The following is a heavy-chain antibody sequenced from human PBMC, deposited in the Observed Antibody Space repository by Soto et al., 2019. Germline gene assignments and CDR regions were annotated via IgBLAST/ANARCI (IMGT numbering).Heavy chain of an antibody. J-gene: IGHJ6*02. CDR2: IRSKANSYAT. D-gene: IGHD3-3*01. CDR3: TSRGVVTEYYNGMDV. V-gene: IGHV3-73*02. CDR1: GFTFSGSA. Sequence: EVQLVESGGGLVQPGGSLKLSCAASGFTFSGSAMHWVRQASGKGLEWVGRIRSKANSYATAYAASVKGRFTISRDDSKNMAYLQMNSLKTEDTAVYYCTSRGVVTEYYNGMDVWGQGTTVTVSS.